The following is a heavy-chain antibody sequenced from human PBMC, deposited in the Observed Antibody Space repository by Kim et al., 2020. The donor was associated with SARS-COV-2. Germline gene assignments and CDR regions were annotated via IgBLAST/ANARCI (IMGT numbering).Heavy chain of an antibody. V-gene: IGHV4-59*08. CDR1: GGSISGYY. CDR3: ARGHLGGRADY. CDR2: FLYTGST. Sequence: SETLSLTCTVSGGSISGYYWSWIRQPPGKGLEWIGYFLYTGSTNYNPSLKSRVTISLATSKSQFSLELTSVTAADTAVYYCARGHLGGRADYWGQGTLVT. J-gene: IGHJ4*02.